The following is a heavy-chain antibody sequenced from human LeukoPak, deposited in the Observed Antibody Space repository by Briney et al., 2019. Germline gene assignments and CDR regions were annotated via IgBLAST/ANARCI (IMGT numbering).Heavy chain of an antibody. D-gene: IGHD4-17*01. Sequence: GGSLRLPCAVSGLTVSSNYMSWVRQAPGKGLEWVSLIYSGGSTYYADSVKGRFTISRDNSKNTVYLQMNSLRAEDTAVYYCARWPDYGLEYWGQGTLVTVSS. CDR1: GLTVSSNY. CDR2: IYSGGST. V-gene: IGHV3-66*01. CDR3: ARWPDYGLEY. J-gene: IGHJ4*02.